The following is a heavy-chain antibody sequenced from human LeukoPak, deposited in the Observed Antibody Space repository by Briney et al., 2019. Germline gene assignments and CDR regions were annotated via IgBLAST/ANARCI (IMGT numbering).Heavy chain of an antibody. CDR2: ITNSGTT. CDR3: AXXXVVRGPMEYYYYYMDV. D-gene: IGHD2/OR15-2a*01. V-gene: IGHV4-59*03. J-gene: IGHJ6*03. CDR1: GESISSHY. Sequence: PSETLSLTCNVSGESISSHYWSWTRQSPGKGLEWIGYITNSGTTKFNPSLKSRVTISRDTSKNQISLRLSSVTAADTAVFFCAXXXVVRGPMEYYYYYMDVWGRGTTVIVSS.